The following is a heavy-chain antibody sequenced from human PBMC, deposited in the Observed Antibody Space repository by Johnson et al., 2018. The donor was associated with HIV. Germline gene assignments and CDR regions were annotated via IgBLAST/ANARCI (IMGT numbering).Heavy chain of an antibody. CDR1: GFTFSSYA. CDR2: ISGSGGSP. J-gene: IGHJ3*02. CDR3: AREATVVMLGYAFDI. D-gene: IGHD4-23*01. V-gene: IGHV3-23*04. Sequence: MLLVESGGGLVQPGGSLRPSCAASGFTFSSYAMSWVRQAPGKGLESDSAISGSGGSPSYADSVTGRFTISRDHAKNSLYLQMNSLSAEDTAVYYCAREATVVMLGYAFDIWGQGTMVTVSS.